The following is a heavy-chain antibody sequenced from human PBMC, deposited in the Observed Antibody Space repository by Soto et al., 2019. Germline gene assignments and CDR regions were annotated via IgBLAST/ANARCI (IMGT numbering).Heavy chain of an antibody. CDR3: ARGGGTGWFDP. V-gene: IGHV1-8*01. CDR1: GYTFTSYE. J-gene: IGHJ5*02. CDR2: MNPNSGNI. D-gene: IGHD3-16*01. Sequence: GASVKVSCKASGYTFTSYEINCVRQATGQGLEWMGWMNPNSGNIGFAQEFQGRVTMTRNTSVSTAYMELSSLRSEDTAVYYCARGGGTGWFDPWGQGTLVTVSS.